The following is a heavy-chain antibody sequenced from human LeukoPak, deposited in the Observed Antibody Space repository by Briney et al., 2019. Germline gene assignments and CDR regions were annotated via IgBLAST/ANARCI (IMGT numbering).Heavy chain of an antibody. CDR1: GFTFSSYW. CDR3: ARDTYYYDSSGYYLFDY. CDR2: INSDGSST. Sequence: GGSLRLSCAASGFTFSSYWMHWVRQAPGKGLVWVSRINSDGSSTSYADSVKGRFTISRDNAKNTPYLQMNSLRAEDTAVYYCARDTYYYDSSGYYLFDYWGQGTLVTVSS. J-gene: IGHJ4*02. D-gene: IGHD3-22*01. V-gene: IGHV3-74*01.